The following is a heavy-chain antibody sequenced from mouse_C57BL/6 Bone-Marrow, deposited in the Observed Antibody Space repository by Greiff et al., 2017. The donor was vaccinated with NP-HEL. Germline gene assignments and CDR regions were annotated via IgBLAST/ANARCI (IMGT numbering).Heavy chain of an antibody. D-gene: IGHD1-3*01. CDR2: ISDGGSYT. Sequence: EVKLMESGGGLVKPGGSLKLSCAASGFTFSSYAMSWVRQTPEKRLEWVATISDGGSYTYYPDNVKGRFTISRDNAKNNLYLQMSHLKSEDTAMYYCARDESKRDLYFDYWGQGTTLTVSS. CDR3: ARDESKRDLYFDY. V-gene: IGHV5-4*01. CDR1: GFTFSSYA. J-gene: IGHJ2*01.